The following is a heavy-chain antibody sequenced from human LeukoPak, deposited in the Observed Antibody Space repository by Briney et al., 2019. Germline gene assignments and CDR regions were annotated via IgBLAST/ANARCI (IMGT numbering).Heavy chain of an antibody. V-gene: IGHV4-39*01. D-gene: IGHD3-10*01. Sequence: PSETLSLTCTVSGGSISSSSYYWGWIRRPPGKGLEWIGTIHYSGSSYCNPSLKSRVTISVDTSKNQFSLKLSSVTAADTAVYYCVRHVSSSSGYHFDYWGQGTLVTVSS. CDR2: IHYSGSS. J-gene: IGHJ4*02. CDR3: VRHVSSSSGYHFDY. CDR1: GGSISSSSYY.